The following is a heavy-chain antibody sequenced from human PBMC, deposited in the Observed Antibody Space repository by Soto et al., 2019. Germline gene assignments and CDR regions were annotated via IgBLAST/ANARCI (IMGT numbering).Heavy chain of an antibody. D-gene: IGHD5-12*01. CDR2: IHYNGNT. CDR1: GDSISSYS. J-gene: IGHJ4*02. Sequence: SETLSLTCTVSGDSISSYSWSWIRPPPGKGLEWIGNIHYNGNTKYNPSLKSRVTMSVDTSKNQFSLKLISVTAADTAVYYCAREGNLGRWLQPLDYWGQGTLVTVSS. CDR3: AREGNLGRWLQPLDY. V-gene: IGHV4-59*01.